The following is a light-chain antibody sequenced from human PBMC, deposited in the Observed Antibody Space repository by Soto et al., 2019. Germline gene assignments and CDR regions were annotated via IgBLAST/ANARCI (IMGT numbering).Light chain of an antibody. Sequence: QSVLTQPPSASGTPGQRVTISCSGSSSNIGTYYVDWYQQLPGTAPKLLIHRNGQRPSGVPDRFSGSKSGTSASLAISGLRSEDQDDYYCATWDDRLRAYVIGDGTK. CDR2: RNG. J-gene: IGLJ1*01. V-gene: IGLV1-47*01. CDR3: ATWDDRLRAYV. CDR1: SSNIGTYY.